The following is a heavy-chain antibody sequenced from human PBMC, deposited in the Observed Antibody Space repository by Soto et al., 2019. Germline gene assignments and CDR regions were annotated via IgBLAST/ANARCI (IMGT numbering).Heavy chain of an antibody. J-gene: IGHJ6*02. V-gene: IGHV3-48*03. CDR1: GFTFSTYE. Sequence: SLRLSCAASGFTFSTYEMNWVRQATGKGLEWVSYISTSGSTIYYADSVKGRFTISRDNAKNSLYLQMNSLRAEDTAVYYCARGNVLPRYYYYGMDVWGQGTTVTVSS. D-gene: IGHD1-1*01. CDR2: ISTSGSTI. CDR3: ARGNVLPRYYYYGMDV.